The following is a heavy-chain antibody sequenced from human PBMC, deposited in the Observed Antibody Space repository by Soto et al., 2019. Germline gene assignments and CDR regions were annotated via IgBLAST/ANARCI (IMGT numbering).Heavy chain of an antibody. CDR1: GDTFNFYT. CDR2: INPILSMS. CDR3: ATSYGSGYRAFDS. D-gene: IGHD3-10*01. J-gene: IGHJ4*02. Sequence: QVQLVQSGADVQRPGSSVRVSCKASGDTFNFYTLNWVRQDPGQGLQWMGRINPILSMSNYAPRFLGRVTMTADKSTSTAYMELSSLRSEDTAMYYCATSYGSGYRAFDSWGQGALVTVSS. V-gene: IGHV1-69*02.